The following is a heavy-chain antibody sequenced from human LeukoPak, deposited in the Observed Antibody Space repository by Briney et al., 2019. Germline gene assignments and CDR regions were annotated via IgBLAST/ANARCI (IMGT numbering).Heavy chain of an antibody. CDR1: GFSFNSCA. CDR2: ISGSSSST. CDR3: AKVRMITMIAYDAFDI. J-gene: IGHJ3*02. V-gene: IGHV3-23*01. D-gene: IGHD3-22*01. Sequence: GGSLRLSCAASGFSFNSCAMNWVRQAPGKGLEWVSAISGSSSSTYYADSVKGRFTISRDNSKNTLYLQMNSLRAEDTAVYYCAKVRMITMIAYDAFDIWGQGTMVTVSS.